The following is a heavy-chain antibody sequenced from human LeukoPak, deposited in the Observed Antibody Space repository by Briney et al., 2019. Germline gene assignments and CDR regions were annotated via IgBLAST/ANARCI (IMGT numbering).Heavy chain of an antibody. CDR1: GGSISSGGFS. CDR2: IYHSGST. D-gene: IGHD3-22*01. J-gene: IGHJ4*02. Sequence: SETLSLTCGVSGGSISSGGFSWSWIRQPPGKGLEWIGYIYHSGSTYYKPSLKSRVTISIDRSKNYSSLNLSSVTAADTAVYYCARARTYYYDSSGYYYFDYWGQGTLVTVSS. CDR3: ARARTYYYDSSGYYYFDY. V-gene: IGHV4-30-2*01.